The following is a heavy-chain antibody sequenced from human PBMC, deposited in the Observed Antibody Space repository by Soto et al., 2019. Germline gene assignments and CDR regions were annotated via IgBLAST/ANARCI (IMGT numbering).Heavy chain of an antibody. Sequence: QVQLVESGGGVVQPGRSLRLSCAASGFTFSSYGMHWVRQAPGKGLEWVAVISYDGSNKYYADSVKGRFTISRDNSKNTLYLQMNSLRAEDTAVYYCAKDRRGYSYGSYWFDPWGQGTLVTVSS. V-gene: IGHV3-30*18. CDR3: AKDRRGYSYGSYWFDP. J-gene: IGHJ5*02. D-gene: IGHD5-18*01. CDR1: GFTFSSYG. CDR2: ISYDGSNK.